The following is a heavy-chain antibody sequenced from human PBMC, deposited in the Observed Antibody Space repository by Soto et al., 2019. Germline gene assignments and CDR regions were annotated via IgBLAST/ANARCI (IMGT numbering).Heavy chain of an antibody. D-gene: IGHD2-8*01. CDR3: AKNGQPPYYYYGMDV. CDR1: GYSFTTYG. J-gene: IGHJ6*02. Sequence: QGLLVQSGAEVKQPGASVKVSCKASGYSFTTYGISWVRQAPGQGLEWMGWISGYNGDTNNAQKFQEGVTMTRDSSTTTAYLELRTLTSDDTAVYYCAKNGQPPYYYYGMDVWGQGTTVTVSS. CDR2: ISGYNGDT. V-gene: IGHV1-18*01.